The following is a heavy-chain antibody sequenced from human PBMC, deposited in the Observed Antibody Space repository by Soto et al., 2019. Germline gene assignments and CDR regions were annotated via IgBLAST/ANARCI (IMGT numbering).Heavy chain of an antibody. V-gene: IGHV3-74*01. J-gene: IGHJ6*02. D-gene: IGHD3-3*01. CDR3: ARGDYDFTYYYGMDV. CDR2: INSDGSST. Sequence: PVGSLRLSCAASGFTFSSYWMHWVRQAPGKGLVWVSRINSDGSSTSYADSVKGRFTISRDNAKNTLYLQMNSLRAEDTAVYYCARGDYDFTYYYGMDVWGQGTTVTVSS. CDR1: GFTFSSYW.